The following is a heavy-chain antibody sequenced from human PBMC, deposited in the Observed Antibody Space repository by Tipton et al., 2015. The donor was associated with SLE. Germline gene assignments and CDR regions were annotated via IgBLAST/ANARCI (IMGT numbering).Heavy chain of an antibody. CDR3: ARAQRLVRWFDP. V-gene: IGHV4-34*01. CDR2: INHSGST. J-gene: IGHJ5*02. D-gene: IGHD6-13*01. CDR1: GGSFSGYY. Sequence: TLSLTCAVYGGSFSGYYWSWIRQSPGKGLEWIGEINHSGSTNYNPSLKSRVTISVDTSKKQFSLKVSSVTAADTAVYYCARAQRLVRWFDPWCQGTLVTVSS.